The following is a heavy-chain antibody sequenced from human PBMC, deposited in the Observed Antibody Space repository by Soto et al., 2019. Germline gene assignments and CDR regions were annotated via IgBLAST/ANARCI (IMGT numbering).Heavy chain of an antibody. CDR2: ISYDGSNK. J-gene: IGHJ6*02. V-gene: IGHV3-30*18. D-gene: IGHD5-18*01. Sequence: VQLVESGGGVVQPGRSLRLSCAASGFTFSSYGMHWVRQAPGKGLEWVAVISYDGSNKYYADSVKGRFTISRDNSKNTLYLQMNSLRAEDTAVYYCAKGSRGYSYGYHYYYYYGMDVWGQGTTVTVSS. CDR1: GFTFSSYG. CDR3: AKGSRGYSYGYHYYYYYGMDV.